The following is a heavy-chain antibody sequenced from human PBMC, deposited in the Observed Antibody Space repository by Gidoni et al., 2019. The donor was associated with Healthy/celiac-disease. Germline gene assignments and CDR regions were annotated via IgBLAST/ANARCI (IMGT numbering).Heavy chain of an antibody. J-gene: IGHJ6*03. D-gene: IGHD5-18*01. CDR2: IIPIFGTA. V-gene: IGHV1-69*06. CDR1: GGTFSRDA. Sequence: QVQLVQSGAEVKKPGSSVKVSCHASGGTFSRDATSWVRQAPGQGLEWMGGIIPIFGTANYAQKFQGRVTITADKSTSTAYMELSSLRSEDTAVYYCARDLIQYSYGYYYYYYMDVWGKGTTVTVSS. CDR3: ARDLIQYSYGYYYYYYMDV.